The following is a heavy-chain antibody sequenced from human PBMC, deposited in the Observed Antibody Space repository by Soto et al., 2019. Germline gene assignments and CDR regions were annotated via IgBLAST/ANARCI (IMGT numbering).Heavy chain of an antibody. J-gene: IGHJ3*02. Sequence: QVQLQESGPGLVKPSQTLSLTCIVSGDSITSGNYYWSWIRQHPGKGLEWIGYIHHSGNTYYIPSLTHXLXLXXDTSKNQFSLQLSSVTAADTALYYCARPHYDIFTGLSGFDIWGQGTMVTVSS. D-gene: IGHD3-9*01. V-gene: IGHV4-31*03. CDR2: IHHSGNT. CDR3: ARPHYDIFTGLSGFDI. CDR1: GDSITSGNYY.